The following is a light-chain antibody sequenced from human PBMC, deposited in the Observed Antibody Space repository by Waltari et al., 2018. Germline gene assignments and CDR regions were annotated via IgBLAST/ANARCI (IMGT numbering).Light chain of an antibody. Sequence: NFILTQPHSVSESPGKTVTISCTRKRGSRNYVNWYQQRPGSAPTTLIYEDNQRPSVVPERFSGSIDRSSKFASLTISGLKTEDEADYYCQSYDSSSWVFGGGTRLTVL. CDR1: RGSRNY. J-gene: IGLJ3*02. CDR2: EDN. CDR3: QSYDSSSWV. V-gene: IGLV6-57*03.